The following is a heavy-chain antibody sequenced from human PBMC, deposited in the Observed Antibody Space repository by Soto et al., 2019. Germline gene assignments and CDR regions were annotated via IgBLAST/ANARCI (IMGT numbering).Heavy chain of an antibody. J-gene: IGHJ4*02. Sequence: SVKVSCKTSGGTFNTYPISWVRQAPGQGLEWMGTIIPILDIANYAQKFQGRVTITADKSTSTAYMELSSLESEDTAVYYCARGSYYYDSSGYYHYWGQGTLVTVSS. CDR2: IIPILDIA. CDR1: GGTFNTYP. CDR3: ARGSYYYDSSGYYHY. D-gene: IGHD3-22*01. V-gene: IGHV1-69*04.